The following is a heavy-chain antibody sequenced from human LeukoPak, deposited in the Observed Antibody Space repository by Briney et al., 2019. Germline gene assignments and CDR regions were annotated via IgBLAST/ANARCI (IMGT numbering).Heavy chain of an antibody. D-gene: IGHD3-22*01. CDR2: IYYSGST. CDR1: GGSISSYY. Sequence: SETLSLTCTVSGGSISSYYWSWIRQPPGKGLEWIGYIYYSGSTNYNPSLKSRVTISVDTSKNQFSLKLSSVTAADTAVYYCARESSDYYDSSGYYRRYNWFDPWGQGTLVTVSS. CDR3: ARESSDYYDSSGYYRRYNWFDP. V-gene: IGHV4-59*01. J-gene: IGHJ5*02.